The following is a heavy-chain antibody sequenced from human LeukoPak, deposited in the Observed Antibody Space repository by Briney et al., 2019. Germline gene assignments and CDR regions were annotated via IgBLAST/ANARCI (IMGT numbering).Heavy chain of an antibody. CDR1: GGSINSGDFY. CDR2: IYYGGST. J-gene: IGHJ4*02. Sequence: PSETLSLTCSVSGGSINSGDFYWNWIRQPPGKGLEWIGYIYYGGSTNYNPSLKSRVTISVDTSKNEFSLKLNSVTAADTAVYYCARAGGYLLYFDSWGQGTLATVSS. CDR3: ARAGGYLLYFDS. V-gene: IGHV4-61*08. D-gene: IGHD5-12*01.